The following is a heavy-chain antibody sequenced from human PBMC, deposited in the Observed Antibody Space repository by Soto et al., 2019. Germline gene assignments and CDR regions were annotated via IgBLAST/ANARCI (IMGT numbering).Heavy chain of an antibody. J-gene: IGHJ4*02. CDR2: ISWNSGSI. CDR3: AKDGSAILEWVGEGGIDY. D-gene: IGHD3-3*01. CDR1: GFTFDDYA. Sequence: EVQLVESGGGLVQPGRSLRLSCAASGFTFDDYAMHWVRQAPGKGLEWVSGISWNSGSIGYADSVKGRFTISRDNAKNSLYLQMNSLRAEDTALYYCAKDGSAILEWVGEGGIDYWGQGTLVTVSS. V-gene: IGHV3-9*01.